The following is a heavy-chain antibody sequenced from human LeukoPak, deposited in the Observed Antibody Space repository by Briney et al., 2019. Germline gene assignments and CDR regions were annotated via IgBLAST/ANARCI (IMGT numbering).Heavy chain of an antibody. Sequence: KPSETLSLTCTVSGDSISYYYWSWIRQPPGKGLEWIGYIYYSGSTSYGPSLKSRVTISVDTSKNQFSLNLTSVTAADTAVYYCARQSNYYYYGMDVWGQGTTVTVSS. CDR3: ARQSNYYYYGMDV. CDR2: IYYSGST. J-gene: IGHJ6*02. V-gene: IGHV4-59*08. CDR1: GDSISYYY.